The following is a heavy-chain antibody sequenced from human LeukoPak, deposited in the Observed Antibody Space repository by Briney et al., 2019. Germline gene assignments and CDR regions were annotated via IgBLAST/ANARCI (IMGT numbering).Heavy chain of an antibody. V-gene: IGHV4-59*01. Sequence: SETLSLTCTVSGGSIGRYYWSWIRQAPGKGLEWIGNIHTIEKTNYNPSLKSRVSLSLDTSKKQFSLKMTSVTTADTAVYYCASTLKWLAFDYWGQGTLVTVSS. J-gene: IGHJ4*02. CDR2: IHTIEKT. D-gene: IGHD3-22*01. CDR3: ASTLKWLAFDY. CDR1: GGSIGRYY.